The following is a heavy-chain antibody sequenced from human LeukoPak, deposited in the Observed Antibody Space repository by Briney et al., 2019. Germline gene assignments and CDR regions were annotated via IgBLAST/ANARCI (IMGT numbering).Heavy chain of an antibody. CDR2: IYTTGNT. CDR1: GGSISSYY. J-gene: IGHJ4*02. V-gene: IGHV4-4*07. CDR3: ARDARGWSGFDY. D-gene: IGHD3-3*01. Sequence: SETLSLTCSVSGGSISSYYWSWIRQPAGKGREWIGRIYTTGNTDYNPSLKSRVTMSVDTSKNQFSLNLSSVTAADTAVYYCARDARGWSGFDYWGQGTLVNVSS.